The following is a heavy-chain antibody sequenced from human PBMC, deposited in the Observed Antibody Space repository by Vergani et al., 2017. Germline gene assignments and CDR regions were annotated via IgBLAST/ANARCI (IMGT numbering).Heavy chain of an antibody. D-gene: IGHD6-13*01. Sequence: QVQLVQSGAEVKKPGASVKVSCKASGYTFTGYYMHWVRQAPGQGLEWMGIINPSGGSTSYAQKFQGRVTMTRDTSTSTVYMELSSLRSEDTAVYYCARDVGPGIAAAGLERRGYFDYWGQGTLVTVSS. V-gene: IGHV1-46*01. CDR1: GYTFTGYY. J-gene: IGHJ4*02. CDR3: ARDVGPGIAAAGLERRGYFDY. CDR2: INPSGGST.